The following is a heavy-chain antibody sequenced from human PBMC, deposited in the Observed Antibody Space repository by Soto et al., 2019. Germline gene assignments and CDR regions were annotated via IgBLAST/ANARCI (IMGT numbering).Heavy chain of an antibody. J-gene: IGHJ6*02. V-gene: IGHV4-59*12. CDR2: IHYSGST. Sequence: QVQLQESGPGLVKPSETLSLTCTVSGGSISGYYWSWIRQPPGKGLEWIGYIHYSGSTNYHPSLKRRITISADTSQNHISLNLRSVTTADTAVYYCARDRGSTRDYYYGMDDWGQGTKVIVSS. CDR3: ARDRGSTRDYYYGMDD. CDR1: GGSISGYY. D-gene: IGHD3-10*01.